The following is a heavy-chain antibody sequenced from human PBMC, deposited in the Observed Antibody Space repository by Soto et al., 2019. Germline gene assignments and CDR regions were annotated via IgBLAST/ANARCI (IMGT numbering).Heavy chain of an antibody. CDR3: VRTFPPAPRVVLSHSWFVP. V-gene: IGHV4-4*02. D-gene: IGHD2-2*01. CDR2: MHYDGTT. CDR1: GDSITSRNW. Sequence: SETMSVTCGVSGDSITSRNWWAWVHQPPGKGLEWIGEMHYDGTTNYNPSLETRVTMSIDTSMNQISLKLNSVTAADTAVYFCVRTFPPAPRVVLSHSWFVPWGPGTLVTVSS. J-gene: IGHJ5*02.